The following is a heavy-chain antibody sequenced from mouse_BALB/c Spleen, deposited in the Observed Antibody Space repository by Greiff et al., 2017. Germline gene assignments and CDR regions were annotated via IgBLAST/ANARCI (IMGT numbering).Heavy chain of an antibody. CDR3: ARESYTGRYFDV. V-gene: IGHV5-6-5*01. J-gene: IGHJ1*01. D-gene: IGHD2-12*01. CDR2: ISSGGST. CDR1: GFTFSSYA. Sequence: EVHLVESGGGLVKPGGSLKLSCAASGFTFSSYAMSWVRQTPEKRLEWVASISSGGSTYYPDSVKGRFTISRDNARNILYLQMSSLRSEDTAMYYCARESYTGRYFDVWGAGTTVTVSS.